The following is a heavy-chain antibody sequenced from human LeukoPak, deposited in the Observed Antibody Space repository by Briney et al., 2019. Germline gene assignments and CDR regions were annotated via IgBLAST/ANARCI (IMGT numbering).Heavy chain of an antibody. D-gene: IGHD4-17*01. Sequence: TLSLTCTVSGGSISSGSYYWSWIRQPAGKGLEWIGRIYTSGSTNYNPSLKSRVTISVDTSKNQFSLKLSSVTAADTAVYYCARAGYGDYLRWYFDYWGQGTLVTVSS. CDR1: GGSISSGSYY. CDR2: IYTSGST. V-gene: IGHV4-61*02. J-gene: IGHJ4*02. CDR3: ARAGYGDYLRWYFDY.